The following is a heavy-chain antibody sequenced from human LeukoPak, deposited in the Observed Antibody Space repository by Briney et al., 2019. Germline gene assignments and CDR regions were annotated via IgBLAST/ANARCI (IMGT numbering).Heavy chain of an antibody. D-gene: IGHD3-9*01. J-gene: IGHJ4*02. CDR3: ASRRVNYDILTGYNPGDY. CDR1: GFTFSSYS. CDR2: ISSSSSYI. V-gene: IGHV3-21*01. Sequence: PGGSLRLSCAASGFTFSSYSMNWVRQAPGKGLEWVSSISSSSSYIYYADSVKGRFTISRDNAKNSLYLQMNSLRAEDTAVYYCASRRVNYDILTGYNPGDYWGQGTLVTVSS.